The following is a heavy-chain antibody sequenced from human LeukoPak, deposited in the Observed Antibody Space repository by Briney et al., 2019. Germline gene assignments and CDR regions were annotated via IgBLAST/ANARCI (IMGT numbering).Heavy chain of an antibody. V-gene: IGHV4-39*07. J-gene: IGHJ6*03. CDR1: GGSISSSSYD. CDR2: IDYSASA. D-gene: IGHD1-26*01. Sequence: SETLSLTCTVSGGSISSSSYDWGWLRQPPGKGLEWFGCIDYSASADYNPSLQSRVPISVDTAKTQFSLTLSSVTAADPAVYYCSWAASYQNYYYYYMDVWGKGTTVTVSS. CDR3: SWAASYQNYYYYYMDV.